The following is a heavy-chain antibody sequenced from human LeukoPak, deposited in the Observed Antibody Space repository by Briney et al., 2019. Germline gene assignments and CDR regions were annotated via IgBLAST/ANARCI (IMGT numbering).Heavy chain of an antibody. CDR1: GXTFSNAW. J-gene: IGHJ3*02. D-gene: IGHD2-15*01. CDR3: TSLTSYCSGGSCYLLDAFDI. V-gene: IGHV3-15*01. CDR2: IKSRPEGGTT. Sequence: GSLRLSCSASGXTFSNAWMSWVRQAPGKGLEWVGRIKSRPEGGTTDYAAPVKGRFTISRDDSKNTLYLQMNSLKTEDTALYYCTSLTSYCSGGSCYLLDAFDIWGQGTMVTVSS.